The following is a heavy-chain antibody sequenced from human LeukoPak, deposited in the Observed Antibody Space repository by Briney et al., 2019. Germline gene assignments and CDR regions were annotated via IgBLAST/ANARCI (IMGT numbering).Heavy chain of an antibody. D-gene: IGHD3-22*01. Sequence: PGGSLRLSCATSGFTVSYYSMNWVRQAPGKGLEWVSSISSSTYIFYADSVKGRSTISRDNAKSSLYLQMNSLRAEDTAVYYCARTYSEYYSDSSGYYYSPFDFWGQGTLVSVSS. CDR3: ARTYSEYYSDSSGYYYSPFDF. CDR2: ISSSTYI. V-gene: IGHV3-21*01. CDR1: GFTVSYYS. J-gene: IGHJ4*02.